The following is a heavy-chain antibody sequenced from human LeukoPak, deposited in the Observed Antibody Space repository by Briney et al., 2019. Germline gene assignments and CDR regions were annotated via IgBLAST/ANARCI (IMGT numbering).Heavy chain of an antibody. CDR1: GFTFSNYN. J-gene: IGHJ4*02. CDR3: ARDLSVVVPAGYFNY. Sequence: GGSLRLSCAASGFTFSNYNMNWVRQAPGKGLEWVSYISSGSSTIYYADSMKGRFTISRDNAKNSLYLQMNSLRAEDTAVYYCARDLSVVVPAGYFNYWGQGTLVTVSS. V-gene: IGHV3-48*01. D-gene: IGHD2-2*01. CDR2: ISSGSSTI.